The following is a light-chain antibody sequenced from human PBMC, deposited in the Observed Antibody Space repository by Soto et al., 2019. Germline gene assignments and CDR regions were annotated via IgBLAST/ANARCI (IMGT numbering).Light chain of an antibody. CDR2: DAS. V-gene: IGKV1-5*01. CDR3: QQRNVWPPIT. CDR1: QTVNTG. J-gene: IGKJ5*01. Sequence: DTQLTQSPSTLSASVGERATITCGVSQTVNTGLAWYQHKPGKAPKLLIYDASSLESGVPSRFSGSGSGTDFTLTINSLEPEDFAVYYCQQRNVWPPITFGQGTRLEN.